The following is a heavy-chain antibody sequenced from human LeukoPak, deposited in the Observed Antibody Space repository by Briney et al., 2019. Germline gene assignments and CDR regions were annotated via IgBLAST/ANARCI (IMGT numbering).Heavy chain of an antibody. CDR3: ARDLVGRWEWLFYY. V-gene: IGHV4-34*01. CDR2: IYYSGST. Sequence: PSETLSLTCAVYGGSFSGYYWTWIRQPPGRGLEWIGSIYYSGSTYYNPSLKSRVTISIDTSKNQFSLKLSSVTAADTAVYYCARDLVGRWEWLFYYWGQGTLVTVSS. CDR1: GGSFSGYY. J-gene: IGHJ4*02. D-gene: IGHD3-3*01.